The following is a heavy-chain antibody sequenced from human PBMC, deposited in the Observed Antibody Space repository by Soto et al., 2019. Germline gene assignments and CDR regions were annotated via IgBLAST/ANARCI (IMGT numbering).Heavy chain of an antibody. CDR2: ISYDGSNK. Sequence: QVQLVESGGGVVQPGRSLRLSCAASGFTFRSYGMHRVRHAPGKGLEWVAVISYDGSNKYYVDSMKDRFTISRDNSKNTLSLQMNSLQAEDTAVYYSANGLGPSYCGGARNPPPGHWGQGTLVSVSS. CDR3: ANGLGPSYCGGARNPPPGH. V-gene: IGHV3-30*18. D-gene: IGHD2-21*01. J-gene: IGHJ1*01. CDR1: GFTFRSYG.